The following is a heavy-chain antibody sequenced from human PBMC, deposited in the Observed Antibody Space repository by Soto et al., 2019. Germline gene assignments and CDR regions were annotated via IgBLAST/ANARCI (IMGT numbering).Heavy chain of an antibody. J-gene: IGHJ6*03. CDR2: ISYDGSNK. V-gene: IGHV3-30*18. Sequence: QVQLVESGGGVVQPGRSLRLSCAATGFTFSSYGMHWVRQAPGKGLEWVAVISYDGSNKYYADSVKGRFTISRDNSKNTLYLQMSRLRAEDTAVYYCAKVTYDFWSAYSRKSYMDVWGKGTTVTVCS. CDR3: AKVTYDFWSAYSRKSYMDV. D-gene: IGHD3-3*01. CDR1: GFTFSSYG.